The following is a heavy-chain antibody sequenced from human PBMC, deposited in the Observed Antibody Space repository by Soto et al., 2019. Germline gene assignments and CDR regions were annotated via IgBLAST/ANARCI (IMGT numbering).Heavy chain of an antibody. CDR1: GFTFSSYG. D-gene: IGHD3-22*01. V-gene: IGHV3-30*18. Sequence: LILSCAASGFTFSSYGMHWVRQAPGKGLEWVAVISYDGSNKYYADSVKGRFTISRDNSKNTLYLQMNSLRAEDTAVYYCAKDSDDSSGYYLSNNYYYGMDVWGQGTTVTVSS. CDR3: AKDSDDSSGYYLSNNYYYGMDV. J-gene: IGHJ6*02. CDR2: ISYDGSNK.